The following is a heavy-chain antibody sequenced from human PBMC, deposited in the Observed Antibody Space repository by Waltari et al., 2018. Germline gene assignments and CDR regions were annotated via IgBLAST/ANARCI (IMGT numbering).Heavy chain of an antibody. Sequence: EVQLVESGGGLVQPGGSRRLSCAASGFTFSNYWMHWVRQSPGTGLVWVSRINSDGSTTTYADSVKGRFTISRDNAKNTLYLQMNGLTADDTAVYYCAREGKDRAFDYWGQGTLGTVSS. CDR2: INSDGSTT. J-gene: IGHJ4*02. D-gene: IGHD2-15*01. CDR3: AREGKDRAFDY. V-gene: IGHV3-74*03. CDR1: GFTFSNYW.